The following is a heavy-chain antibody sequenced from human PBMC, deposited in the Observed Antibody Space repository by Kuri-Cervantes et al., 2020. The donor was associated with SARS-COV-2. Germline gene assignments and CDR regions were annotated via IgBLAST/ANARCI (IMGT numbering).Heavy chain of an antibody. J-gene: IGHJ4*02. CDR1: GFTFSSYA. D-gene: IGHD2-21*01. V-gene: IGHV3-30-3*01. Sequence: LSLTCAASGFTFSSYAMHWVRQAPGEGLEWVAIISYDGSNKYYADSVKGRFTISRDNSKNTLYLQMNSLRAEDTAVYYCARDRVGVHDYWGQGTLVTVSS. CDR2: ISYDGSNK. CDR3: ARDRVGVHDY.